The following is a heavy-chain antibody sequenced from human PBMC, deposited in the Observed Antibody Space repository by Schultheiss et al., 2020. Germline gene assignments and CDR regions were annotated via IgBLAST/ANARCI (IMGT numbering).Heavy chain of an antibody. CDR1: GASITSGNYY. CDR2: IFYSGG. CDR3: ARHVFSYGDYFVVFSTSDYGMDV. J-gene: IGHJ6*02. Sequence: SETLSLTCTVSGASITSGNYYWSWIRQHPGKGLEWIGYIFYSGGDYNPSLKSRVTISVDTSKNQFSLKLSSVTAADTAVYYCARHVFSYGDYFVVFSTSDYGMDVWGQGTTVTVSS. V-gene: IGHV4-30-4*08. D-gene: IGHD4-17*01.